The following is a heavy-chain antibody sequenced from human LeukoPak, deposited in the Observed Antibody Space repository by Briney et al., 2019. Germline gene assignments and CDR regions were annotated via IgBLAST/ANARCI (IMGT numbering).Heavy chain of an antibody. CDR3: ARDPRYCSSASCPSDAFDI. CDR2: ISAYNGNT. Sequence: ASVKVSCKASGYTFTSYGINWVRQAPGQGLEWMGWISAYNGNTNYAQKLQGRVTMTTDTSTSTAYMELRSLRSDDTAVYYCARDPRYCSSASCPSDAFDIWGQGTMVTVSS. CDR1: GYTFTSYG. D-gene: IGHD2-2*01. V-gene: IGHV1-18*01. J-gene: IGHJ3*02.